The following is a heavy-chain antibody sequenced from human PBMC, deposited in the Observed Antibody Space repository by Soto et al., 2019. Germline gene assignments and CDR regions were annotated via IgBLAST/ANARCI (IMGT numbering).Heavy chain of an antibody. Sequence: QVQLVQSGAEVKKPGASVKVSCTASGYTLTDNYIHWVRQAPGQGLEWMGWINPNSGGTIYAQNFQGRVTMTRDTSINTAYMDLSGLRSDDTAVYYCARIADRGIHFDYWGQGTLVTVSS. CDR1: GYTLTDNY. CDR3: ARIADRGIHFDY. CDR2: INPNSGGT. J-gene: IGHJ4*02. D-gene: IGHD3-10*01. V-gene: IGHV1-2*02.